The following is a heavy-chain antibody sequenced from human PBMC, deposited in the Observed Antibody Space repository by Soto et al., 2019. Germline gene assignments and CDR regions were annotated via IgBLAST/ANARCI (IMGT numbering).Heavy chain of an antibody. V-gene: IGHV3-74*01. CDR3: ARDLEWVLYDY. J-gene: IGHJ4*02. CDR1: GFTFSNYV. Sequence: PRLSCAASGFTFSNYVMHWVRQDPGKGLVWVSRVSHDGSTTNYADSVKGRFTISRDNSKNTLYLQMNSLRDVDTAVYYCARDLEWVLYDYWGPGTQVTVSS. CDR2: VSHDGSTT. D-gene: IGHD3-3*01.